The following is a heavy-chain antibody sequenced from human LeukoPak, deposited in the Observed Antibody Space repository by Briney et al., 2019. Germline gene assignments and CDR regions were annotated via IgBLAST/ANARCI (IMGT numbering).Heavy chain of an antibody. Sequence: PSETLSLTCTVSGGSISSGDYYWSWIRQPPGKGLEWIGYIYYSGSTYYNPSLKSRVTISVDTSKNQFSLKLSSVTAADTAVYYCAKSITMVRGVIITLGYWGQGTLVTVSS. CDR1: GGSISSGDYY. J-gene: IGHJ4*02. CDR3: AKSITMVRGVIITLGY. V-gene: IGHV4-30-4*01. CDR2: IYYSGST. D-gene: IGHD3-10*01.